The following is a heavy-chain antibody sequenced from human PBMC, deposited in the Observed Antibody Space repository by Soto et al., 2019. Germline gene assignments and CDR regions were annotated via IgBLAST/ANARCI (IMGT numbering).Heavy chain of an antibody. CDR2: INHSGST. CDR3: ASFSRTEAAGDSFET. D-gene: IGHD6-13*01. J-gene: IGHJ5*02. Sequence: SETLSLTCAVYGGSFSGYYWSWIRQPPGKGLEWIGEINHSGSTNYNPSLKSRVTISVDTSKNQLSLKLSSVTAADTAVYYCASFSRTEAAGDSFETCGQGPIVT. CDR1: GGSFSGYY. V-gene: IGHV4-34*01.